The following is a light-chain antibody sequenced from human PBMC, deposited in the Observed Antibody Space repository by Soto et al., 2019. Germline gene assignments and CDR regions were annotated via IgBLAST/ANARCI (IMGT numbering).Light chain of an antibody. V-gene: IGKV4-1*01. Sequence: DIVMTQSPDSLAVSLGERATINCKSSQSVLYSPNSKNYLAWYQQKPGQPPKLLIYWASTRESGVPDRFSGSGSGTDFTLTISSLQAEDVAVYYCQQYYSTPPWTFGQGTKVDIK. CDR2: WAS. J-gene: IGKJ1*01. CDR1: QSVLYSPNSKNY. CDR3: QQYYSTPPWT.